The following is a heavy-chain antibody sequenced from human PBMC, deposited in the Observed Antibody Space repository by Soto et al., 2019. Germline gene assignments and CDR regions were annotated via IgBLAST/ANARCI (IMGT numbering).Heavy chain of an antibody. J-gene: IGHJ4*02. V-gene: IGHV3-49*03. CDR3: NRLARDGYGPPFDY. Sequence: GGSLRLSCAASGFTFSDYYVDWFRQAPGKGLEWVGLISSKRYGATAEYAASVRGRFFISRDDSSRVAYLQMNSLKREDTAVYYCNRLARDGYGPPFDYGGPGTRVTVS. CDR2: ISSKRYGATA. D-gene: IGHD5-12*01. CDR1: GFTFSDYY.